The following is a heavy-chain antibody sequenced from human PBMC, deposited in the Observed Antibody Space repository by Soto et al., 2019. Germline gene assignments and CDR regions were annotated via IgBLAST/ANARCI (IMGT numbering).Heavy chain of an antibody. CDR3: ARTGDTAMVTGDYYYYGMDV. CDR1: GGSISSYY. J-gene: IGHJ6*02. D-gene: IGHD5-18*01. CDR2: IYYSGST. V-gene: IGHV4-59*01. Sequence: SETLSLTCTVSGGSISSYYWSWIRQPPGKGLEWIGYIYYSGSTNYNPSLKSRVTISVDTSKNQFSLKLSSVTAADTAVYYCARTGDTAMVTGDYYYYGMDVWGQGTTVTV.